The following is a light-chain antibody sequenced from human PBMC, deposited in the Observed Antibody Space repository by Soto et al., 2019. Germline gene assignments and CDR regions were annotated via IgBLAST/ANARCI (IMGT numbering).Light chain of an antibody. CDR1: QSVSNNF. J-gene: IGKJ2*01. Sequence: EIVLTQSTGTLSLSPGERATLSCRASQSVSNNFLAWYQHRPGQAPRLLIYGPSTRATGIPGRFSGSGSGTDFTLTIGRLEPEDFAVYYCQQYGGSPRTFGQGTKVDNK. V-gene: IGKV3-20*01. CDR2: GPS. CDR3: QQYGGSPRT.